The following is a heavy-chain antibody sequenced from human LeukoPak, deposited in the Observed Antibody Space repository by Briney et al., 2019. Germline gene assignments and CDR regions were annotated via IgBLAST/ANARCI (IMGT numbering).Heavy chain of an antibody. CDR1: GGSISSSNW. CDR2: IYHSGST. V-gene: IGHV4-4*02. J-gene: IGHJ6*02. CDR3: ARDRNGDTHHYYYGMDV. D-gene: IGHD4-17*01. Sequence: PSGTLSLTCAVSGGSISSSNWWSWVRQPPGKGLEWIGEIYHSGSTNYNPSLKSRVTISVDKSKNQFSLKLSSVTAADTAVYYCARDRNGDTHHYYYGMDVWGQGTTVTVSS.